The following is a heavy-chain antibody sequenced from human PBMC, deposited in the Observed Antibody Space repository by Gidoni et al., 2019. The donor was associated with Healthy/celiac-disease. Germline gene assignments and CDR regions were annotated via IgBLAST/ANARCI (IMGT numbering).Heavy chain of an antibody. J-gene: IGHJ5*02. CDR2: IKSKTDGGTT. V-gene: IGHV3-15*07. Sequence: EVQLVESGGGLVKPGGSLRLSCAASGFTFSNAWRNWVRQAPGKGLEWVGRIKSKTDGGTTDYAAPVKGRFTISRDDSKNTLYLQMNSLKTEDTAVYYCTTEGTWQQLVDGNWFDPWGQGTLVTVSS. CDR1: GFTFSNAW. CDR3: TTEGTWQQLVDGNWFDP. D-gene: IGHD6-13*01.